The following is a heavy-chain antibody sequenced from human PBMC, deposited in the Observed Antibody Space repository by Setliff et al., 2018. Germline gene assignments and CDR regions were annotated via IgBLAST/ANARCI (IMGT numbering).Heavy chain of an antibody. CDR1: GDSISSGSYY. CDR2: FHTGGST. D-gene: IGHD3-3*01. J-gene: IGHJ5*02. V-gene: IGHV4-61*09. Sequence: PSETLSLTCTVSGDSISSGSYYWTWIRQPAGKGLEWIGHFHTGGSTNYNRSLRSRVSISVDTSKNQFSLKLSSVTAADTATYYCARAGPTVTFFRVLVISWWDPWGQGSLVTVSP. CDR3: ARAGPTVTFFRVLVISWWDP.